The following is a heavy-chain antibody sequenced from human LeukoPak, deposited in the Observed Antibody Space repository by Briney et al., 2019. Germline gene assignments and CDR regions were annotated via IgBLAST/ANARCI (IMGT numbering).Heavy chain of an antibody. Sequence: GESLKISCRGAGYSFTSYWIAWVRQMPGKGLEWMGIIYPGDSETIYSPSFQGQVTISADNSITTAYLQWSSLKASDTAMYYCARKAVYYYGMDVWGQGTAVTVSS. J-gene: IGHJ6*02. V-gene: IGHV5-51*01. D-gene: IGHD6-19*01. CDR1: GYSFTSYW. CDR2: IYPGDSET. CDR3: ARKAVYYYGMDV.